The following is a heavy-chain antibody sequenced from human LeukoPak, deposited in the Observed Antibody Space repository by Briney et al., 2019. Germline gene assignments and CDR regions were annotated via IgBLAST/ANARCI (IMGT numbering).Heavy chain of an antibody. CDR3: AREAIVATIRGAFDI. V-gene: IGHV3-33*01. CDR1: GFTFCSYG. Sequence: GGSLRLSCAASGFTFCSYGMHWVRQAPGKGLEWVAVIWYDGSNKYYADSVKGRFTISRDNSKNTLYLQMNSLRAEDTAVYHCAREAIVATIRGAFDIWGQGTMVTVSS. J-gene: IGHJ3*02. D-gene: IGHD5-12*01. CDR2: IWYDGSNK.